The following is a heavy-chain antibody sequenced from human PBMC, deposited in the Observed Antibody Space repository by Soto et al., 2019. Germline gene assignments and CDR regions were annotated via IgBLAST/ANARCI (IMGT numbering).Heavy chain of an antibody. J-gene: IGHJ5*02. V-gene: IGHV4-30-4*01. D-gene: IGHD5-12*01. CDR2: IPSRGRP. CDR1: GASVAGGSYY. Sequence: SETLSLTCSVSGASVAGGSYYWSWVRQPPGKGLEWIGYIPSRGRPFYNPSLTSRGTISADASKNQLSLQLTSVTAADTAVYYCARDTYSGYDFGLWGQGTLVTVSS. CDR3: ARDTYSGYDFGL.